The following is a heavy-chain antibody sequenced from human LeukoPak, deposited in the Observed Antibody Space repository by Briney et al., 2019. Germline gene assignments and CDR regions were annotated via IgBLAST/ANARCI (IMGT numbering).Heavy chain of an antibody. CDR3: ASSLLRYFDWPGYYYYMDV. CDR1: GGTFSSYA. Sequence: GASVKVPCKASGGTFSSYAISWVRQAPGQGLEWMGGIIPIFGTANYAQKFQGRVTITTDESTSTAYMELSSLRSEDTAVYYCASSLLRYFDWPGYYYYMDVWGKGTTVTVSS. CDR2: IIPIFGTA. J-gene: IGHJ6*03. V-gene: IGHV1-69*05. D-gene: IGHD3-9*01.